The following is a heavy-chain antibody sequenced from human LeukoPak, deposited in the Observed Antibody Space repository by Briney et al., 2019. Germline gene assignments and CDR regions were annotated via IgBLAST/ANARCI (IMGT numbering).Heavy chain of an antibody. Sequence: GGSLRLSCAASGFTFSAYWINWVRQAPGKGLEWVANIKQDGSEKYYVDSVKGRFTIARDNAKNSLYLQMNSLRAEDTAVYYCASSQLLYFRQPKNYYYYMDVWGKGTTVTVSS. J-gene: IGHJ6*03. CDR3: ASSQLLYFRQPKNYYYYMDV. CDR1: GFTFSAYW. CDR2: IKQDGSEK. D-gene: IGHD2-2*02. V-gene: IGHV3-7*01.